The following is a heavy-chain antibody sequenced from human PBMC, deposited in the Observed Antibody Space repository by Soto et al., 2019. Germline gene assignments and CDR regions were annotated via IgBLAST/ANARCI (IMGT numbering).Heavy chain of an antibody. D-gene: IGHD2-2*02. CDR2: ISHSGST. V-gene: IGHV4-31*03. J-gene: IGHJ4*02. CDR3: AREYTYGSNFFDC. CDR1: GGSVSSSSYY. Sequence: SETLSLTCTVSGGSVSSSSYYWSWIRQHPGKGLEWIGYISHSGSTYYNPSLKSRVIISVDTSKNQFSLSLTSVTAADTAVYYCAREYTYGSNFFDCWGQGALVTVSS.